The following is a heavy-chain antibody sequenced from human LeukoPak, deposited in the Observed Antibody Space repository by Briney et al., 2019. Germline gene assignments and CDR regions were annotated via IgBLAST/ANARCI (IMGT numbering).Heavy chain of an antibody. D-gene: IGHD6-13*01. J-gene: IGHJ4*02. Sequence: KPGGSLRLSCAASGFTFSDYYMSWIRQAPGKGLEWVSYISSSGSTIYYADSVKGRFTISRDNAKNSLYLQMNSLRAEDTAVYYCARDHTSSSPHYDYWGQGTLVTVSS. V-gene: IGHV3-11*01. CDR1: GFTFSDYY. CDR2: ISSSGSTI. CDR3: ARDHTSSSPHYDY.